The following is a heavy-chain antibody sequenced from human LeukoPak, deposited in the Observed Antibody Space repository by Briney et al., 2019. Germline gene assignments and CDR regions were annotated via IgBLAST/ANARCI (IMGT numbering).Heavy chain of an antibody. Sequence: ASVTVSCKASGDTFSSYAISWVRQAPGQGLEWMGGVIPIFGATNYAQKFQGRVTITADKSTSTAYMELSSLRSEDTAVYYCARGGSGGFDPWGQGTLVTVSS. CDR3: ARGGSGGFDP. V-gene: IGHV1-69*06. J-gene: IGHJ5*02. D-gene: IGHD2-15*01. CDR2: VIPIFGAT. CDR1: GDTFSSYA.